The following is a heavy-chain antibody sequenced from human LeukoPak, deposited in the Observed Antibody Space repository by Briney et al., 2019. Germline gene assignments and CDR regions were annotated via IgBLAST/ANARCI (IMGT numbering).Heavy chain of an antibody. Sequence: GGSLRLSCAASGFTFSSYAMSWVRQAPGKGLEWVSAISGSGGVTYYADSVKGRFTISRDNAKNSLYLQMNSLRAEDTAVYYCARGPRGKYQLLSATLDWFDPWGQGTLVTVSS. V-gene: IGHV3-23*01. J-gene: IGHJ5*02. CDR1: GFTFSSYA. CDR3: ARGPRGKYQLLSATLDWFDP. CDR2: ISGSGGVT. D-gene: IGHD2-2*01.